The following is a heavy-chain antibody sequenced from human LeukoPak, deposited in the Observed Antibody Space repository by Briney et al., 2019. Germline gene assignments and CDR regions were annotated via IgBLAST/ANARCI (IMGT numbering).Heavy chain of an antibody. Sequence: SETLSLTCAVSGGSISSYYWSWIRQPAGKRLEWIGRIYTSGSTNYNPSLKSRVTMSVDTSKNQFSLKLSSVTAADTAVYYCARHSPYSSGWLYYFDYWGQGTLVTVSS. V-gene: IGHV4-4*07. CDR1: GGSISSYY. J-gene: IGHJ4*02. CDR3: ARHSPYSSGWLYYFDY. D-gene: IGHD6-19*01. CDR2: IYTSGST.